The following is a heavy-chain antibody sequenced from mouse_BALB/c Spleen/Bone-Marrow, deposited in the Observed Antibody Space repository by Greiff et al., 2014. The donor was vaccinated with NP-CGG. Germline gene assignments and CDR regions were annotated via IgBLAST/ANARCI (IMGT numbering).Heavy chain of an antibody. D-gene: IGHD2-4*01. V-gene: IGHV7-3*02. CDR3: AREIINDYHWYFDV. Sequence: EVKLVESGGGLVQPGGYLRLSCATSGFTFTDYYMSWVRQPPGKALEWLGFIRNKANGYTTEYSASVKGRFTISRDNSQSILYLQMNTLRAEDSATYYCAREIINDYHWYFDVWGAGTTVTVSS. J-gene: IGHJ1*01. CDR1: GFTFTDYY. CDR2: IRNKANGYTT.